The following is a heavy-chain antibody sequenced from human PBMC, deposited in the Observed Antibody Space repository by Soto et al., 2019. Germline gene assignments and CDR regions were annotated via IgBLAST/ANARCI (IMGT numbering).Heavy chain of an antibody. D-gene: IGHD2-2*01. CDR2: IYYSGST. CDR1: GGSISSYY. Sequence: SETLSLTCTVSGGSISSYYWSWIRQPPGKGLEWIGYIYYSGSTNYNPSLKSRVTISVDTSKNQFSLKLSSVTAADTAVYYCARRPYCSSTSCPFDYWGQGTLVTVSS. V-gene: IGHV4-59*08. J-gene: IGHJ4*02. CDR3: ARRPYCSSTSCPFDY.